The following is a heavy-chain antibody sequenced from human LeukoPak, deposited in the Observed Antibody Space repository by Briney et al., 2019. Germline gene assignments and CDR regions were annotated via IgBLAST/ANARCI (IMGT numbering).Heavy chain of an antibody. J-gene: IGHJ4*02. CDR2: IRYGGTKK. D-gene: IGHD1-26*01. CDR1: GFSFRSYG. V-gene: IGHV3-30*02. CDR3: AKDPGGEVLPDY. Sequence: PGGSLRLSCAASGFSFRSYGMHWVRQPPGKGLEWVAFIRYGGTKKNYADSVKGRFTISRDNSKNTLYLQMNSLRAEDTAVYYCAKDPGGEVLPDYWGQGTLVTVSS.